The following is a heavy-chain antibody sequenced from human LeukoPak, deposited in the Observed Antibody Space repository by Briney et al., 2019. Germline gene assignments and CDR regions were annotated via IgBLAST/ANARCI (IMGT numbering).Heavy chain of an antibody. J-gene: IGHJ1*01. CDR3: AIDMTTATTCYLQH. CDR1: GFTFSSYS. V-gene: IGHV3-21*01. CDR2: ISSGRSYI. Sequence: VGSLRLSCAASGFTFSSYSMNWVRQAPGKGLEWVSSISSGRSYIYYADSVKGRFTISRDNAKNSLYLQMNSLRAEDTAVYYCAIDMTTATTCYLQHWGQGTLVTVSS. D-gene: IGHD4-17*01.